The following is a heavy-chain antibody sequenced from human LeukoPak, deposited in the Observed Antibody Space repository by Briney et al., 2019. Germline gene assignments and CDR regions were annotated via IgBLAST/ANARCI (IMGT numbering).Heavy chain of an antibody. CDR3: ARVWDCSSTSCYATEDPDAFDI. Sequence: PGGSLRLSCAASGFTFSSYEMNWVRQAPGKGLEWVSYISSSGSTIYYADSVKGRFTISRDNAKNSLYLQMNSLRAEDTAVYYCARVWDCSSTSCYATEDPDAFDIWDQGTMVTVSS. V-gene: IGHV3-48*03. J-gene: IGHJ3*02. D-gene: IGHD2-2*01. CDR2: ISSSGSTI. CDR1: GFTFSSYE.